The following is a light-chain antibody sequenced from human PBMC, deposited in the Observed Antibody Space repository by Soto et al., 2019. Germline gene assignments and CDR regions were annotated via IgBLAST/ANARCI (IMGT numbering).Light chain of an antibody. J-gene: IGLJ2*01. CDR3: SSYTSSSPVV. V-gene: IGLV2-14*01. CDR2: DVS. CDR1: SSDVGGYNY. Sequence: QSVLTQPASVSGSPGQSITISCTGTSSDVGGYNYVSWYQQHPGKAPKLMIYDVSNRPSGVSNRFSGSKSGNTASLTISGLQAEDEADYYCSSYTSSSPVVFGRGNKLTVL.